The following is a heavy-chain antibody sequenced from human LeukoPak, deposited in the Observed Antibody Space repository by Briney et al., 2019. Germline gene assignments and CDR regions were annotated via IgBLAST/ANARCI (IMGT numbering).Heavy chain of an antibody. CDR3: AGGSAYGLVYNWFDP. Sequence: SETLSLTCTVSGGSISSYYWSWIRQPPGKGLEWIGYIYYSGSTNYNPSLKSRVTISVDTSKNQFSLKLSSVTAADTAVYYCAGGSAYGLVYNWFDPWGQGTLVTVSS. CDR2: IYYSGST. D-gene: IGHD3/OR15-3a*01. J-gene: IGHJ5*02. V-gene: IGHV4-59*01. CDR1: GGSISSYY.